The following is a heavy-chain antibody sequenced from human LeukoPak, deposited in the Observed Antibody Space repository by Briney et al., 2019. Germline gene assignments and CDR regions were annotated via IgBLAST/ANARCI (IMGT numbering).Heavy chain of an antibody. D-gene: IGHD6-13*01. V-gene: IGHV3-23*01. Sequence: GGSLRLSCTASGFTFGDYAMSWVRQAPGKGLEWVSAISGSGGSTYYADSVKGRFTISRDNSKNTLYLQMNSLRAEDTAVYYCAKDPSLSSSRWGQGTLVTVSS. J-gene: IGHJ4*02. CDR2: ISGSGGST. CDR1: GFTFGDYA. CDR3: AKDPSLSSSR.